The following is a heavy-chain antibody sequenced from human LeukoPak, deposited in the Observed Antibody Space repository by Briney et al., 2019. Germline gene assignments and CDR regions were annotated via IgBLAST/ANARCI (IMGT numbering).Heavy chain of an antibody. Sequence: PGGSLRLSCAASGFTFDDYAMHWVRHAPGKGLEWVSLISWDGGSTYYADSVKGRFTISRDNSKNSLYLQMNSLRAEDTALYYCAKDRGKKIVTAMDYWGQGTLVTVSS. J-gene: IGHJ4*02. V-gene: IGHV3-43D*03. CDR3: AKDRGKKIVTAMDY. CDR2: ISWDGGST. CDR1: GFTFDDYA. D-gene: IGHD2-21*02.